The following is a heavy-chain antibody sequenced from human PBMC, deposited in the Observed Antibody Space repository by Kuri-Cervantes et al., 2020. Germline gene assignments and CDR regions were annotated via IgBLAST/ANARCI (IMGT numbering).Heavy chain of an antibody. CDR2: INHSGST. Sequence: SQTLSLTCAVYGGSFSGYYWSWIRQPPGKGLEWIGEINHSGSTNYNPSPKSRVTISVDTSKNQFSLKLSSVTAADTAVYYCARVLSGYDAFDIWGQGTMVTGSS. CDR1: GGSFSGYY. J-gene: IGHJ3*02. D-gene: IGHD1-26*01. CDR3: ARVLSGYDAFDI. V-gene: IGHV4-34*01.